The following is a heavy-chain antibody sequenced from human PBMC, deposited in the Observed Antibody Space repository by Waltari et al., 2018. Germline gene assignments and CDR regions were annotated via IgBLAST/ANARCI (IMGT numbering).Heavy chain of an antibody. Sequence: QVQLVQSGAEVKKPGASVKVSCKVSGYTLTELSMHWVRQAPGKGLEWMGGFDPEDGETIYVEKCKGRDTMTEDTSTDTAYMELSSLRSEDTAVYYCATSLRFGELWAELDYWGQGTLVTVSS. V-gene: IGHV1-24*01. D-gene: IGHD3-10*01. CDR2: FDPEDGET. J-gene: IGHJ4*02. CDR1: GYTLTELS. CDR3: ATSLRFGELWAELDY.